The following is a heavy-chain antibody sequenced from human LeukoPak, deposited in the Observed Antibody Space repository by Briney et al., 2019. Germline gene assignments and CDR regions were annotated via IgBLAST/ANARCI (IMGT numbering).Heavy chain of an antibody. J-gene: IGHJ4*02. CDR3: ARFYDSSGYYYFDY. Sequence: PGGSLRLSCAASGFTFSSYGMHWVRQAPGKGLEWVAVIWYDGSNKYYADSVKGRFTISRDNSKNTLYLQMNSLRAEDTAVYYCARFYDSSGYYYFDYWGQGTLATVSS. CDR2: IWYDGSNK. D-gene: IGHD3-22*01. V-gene: IGHV3-33*01. CDR1: GFTFSSYG.